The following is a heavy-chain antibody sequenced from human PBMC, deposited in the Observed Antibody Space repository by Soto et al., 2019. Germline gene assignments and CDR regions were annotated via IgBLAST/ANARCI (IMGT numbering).Heavy chain of an antibody. CDR1: GFPFSSYA. CDR3: AKRQLELLHHYGLDV. V-gene: IGHV3-23*01. CDR2: ISVSGGST. Sequence: GGSLRLSCAASGFPFSSYAMSLVRQSPGKGLEWVSSISVSGGSTYYADSVKGRFTISRDNSKNTLYLQMSSLRAEDTDVYYCAKRQLELLHHYGLDVWGQGTTVTVSS. D-gene: IGHD1-7*01. J-gene: IGHJ6*02.